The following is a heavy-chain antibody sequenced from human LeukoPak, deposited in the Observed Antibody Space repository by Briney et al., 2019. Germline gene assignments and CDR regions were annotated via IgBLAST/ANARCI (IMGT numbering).Heavy chain of an antibody. CDR2: ISSSGSTI. CDR1: GFTFSSYE. D-gene: IGHD1-20*01. J-gene: IGHJ4*02. Sequence: GGSPRLSCAASGFTFSSYEMDWVRQAPGKGLEWVSYISSSGSTIYYADSVKGRFTISRDNAKNSLYLQMNSLRAEDTAVYYCARPKWNGDLRYWGQGTLVTVSS. CDR3: ARPKWNGDLRY. V-gene: IGHV3-48*03.